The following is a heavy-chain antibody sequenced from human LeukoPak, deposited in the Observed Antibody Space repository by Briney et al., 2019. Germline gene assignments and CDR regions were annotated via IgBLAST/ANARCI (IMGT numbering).Heavy chain of an antibody. V-gene: IGHV3-30-3*01. J-gene: IGHJ4*02. D-gene: IGHD6-13*01. Sequence: PGRSLRLSCAASGFTFSSYAMHWVRQAPGKGLEWVAVISYDGSNKYYADSVKGRFTISRDNSKNTLYLQMNSLRAEDTAVYYCARGSGSSWYGDSLDYWGQGTLVTVSS. CDR2: ISYDGSNK. CDR1: GFTFSSYA. CDR3: ARGSGSSWYGDSLDY.